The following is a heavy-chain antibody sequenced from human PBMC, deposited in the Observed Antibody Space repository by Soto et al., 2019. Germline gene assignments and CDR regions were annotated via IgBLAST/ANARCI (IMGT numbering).Heavy chain of an antibody. CDR2: INAGNGNT. D-gene: IGHD6-19*01. V-gene: IGHV1-3*01. J-gene: IGHJ6*02. CDR3: ARTAAVAGMNYYYYYGMDV. CDR1: GYTFTSYA. Sequence: SVKVSCKASGYTFTSYAMHWVRQAPGQRLEWMGWINAGNGNTKYSQKFQGRVTITRDTSASTAYMELSSLRSEDTAVYYCARTAAVAGMNYYYYYGMDVWGQGTTVTVSS.